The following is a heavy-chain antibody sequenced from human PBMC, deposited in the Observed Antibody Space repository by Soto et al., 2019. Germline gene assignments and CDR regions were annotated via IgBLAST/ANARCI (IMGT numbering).Heavy chain of an antibody. CDR2: IYSSGSA. CDR3: ARAAPFLRGFTYGPIDL. D-gene: IGHD5-18*01. Sequence: QVRLQESGPGLVRASETLSLTCTVSRGSISGYFWTWIRQPAGKGLERIGRIYSSGSANYNASLESRVTMSVETSMNHFSLTLTSVTAADTAIYYCARAAPFLRGFTYGPIDLWDPGILFAVSS. CDR1: RGSISGYF. J-gene: IGHJ4*02. V-gene: IGHV4-4*07.